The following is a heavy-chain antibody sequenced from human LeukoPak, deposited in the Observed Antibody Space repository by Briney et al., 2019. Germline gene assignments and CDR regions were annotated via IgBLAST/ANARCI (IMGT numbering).Heavy chain of an antibody. CDR1: GGTFSSYA. D-gene: IGHD6-6*01. CDR2: IIPIFGTA. Sequence: GSSVKVSCKASGGTFSSYAISWVRQAPRQGLEWMGGIIPIFGTANYAQKFQGRVTITTDESTSTTYLEPSSLSSEDTAVYYCARGEQLAYFDCGGQGTLVTVSS. CDR3: ARGEQLAYFDC. V-gene: IGHV1-69*05. J-gene: IGHJ4*02.